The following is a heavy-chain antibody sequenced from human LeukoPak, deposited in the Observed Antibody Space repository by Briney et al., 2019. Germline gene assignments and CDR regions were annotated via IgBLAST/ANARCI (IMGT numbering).Heavy chain of an antibody. CDR1: GLIFSDLW. V-gene: IGHV3-7*03. CDR3: ARKASYYYDSSGYYP. J-gene: IGHJ5*02. D-gene: IGHD3-22*01. Sequence: PGGSLRLSCAGTGLIFSDLWMNWFRQAPGKGLEWVANIKKDGSEKYYVGSVKGRFTISRDNAKNSLYLEMNSLRAEDTAVYYCARKASYYYDSSGYYPWGQGTLVTVSS. CDR2: IKKDGSEK.